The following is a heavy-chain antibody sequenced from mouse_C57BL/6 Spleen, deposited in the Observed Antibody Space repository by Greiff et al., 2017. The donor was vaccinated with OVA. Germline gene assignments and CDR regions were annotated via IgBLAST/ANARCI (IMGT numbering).Heavy chain of an antibody. CDR3: VRGGYGLDY. CDR1: GFSFNTYA. J-gene: IGHJ2*01. CDR2: IRSKSNNYAT. D-gene: IGHD2-10*02. Sequence: EVKLVESGGGLVQPKGSLKLSCAASGFSFNTYAMNWVRQAPGKGLEWVARIRSKSNNYATYYADSVKDRFTISRDDSESMLYLQMNNLKTEDTAMYYCVRGGYGLDYWGQGTTLTVSS. V-gene: IGHV10-1*01.